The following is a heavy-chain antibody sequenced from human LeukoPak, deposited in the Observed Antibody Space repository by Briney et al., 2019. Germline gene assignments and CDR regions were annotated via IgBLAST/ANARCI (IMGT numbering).Heavy chain of an antibody. D-gene: IGHD3-16*01. CDR1: GGSISSSGHS. CDR2: IYYTGRT. V-gene: IGHV4-39*01. CDR3: ARGMGVSFDY. J-gene: IGHJ4*02. Sequence: SETLSLTCTVSGGSISSSGHSWGWIRQPPGKGLEWTGTIYYTGRTYYNPSLKSRVTISVDTSKNQFSLRLSSVTAADTAVYYCARGMGVSFDYWGQGTPVTVSS.